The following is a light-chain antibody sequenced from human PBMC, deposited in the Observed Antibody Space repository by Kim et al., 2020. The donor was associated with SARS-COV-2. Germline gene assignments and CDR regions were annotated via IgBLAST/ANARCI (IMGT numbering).Light chain of an antibody. CDR3: FLYYGGAWV. CDR2: STN. Sequence: PGGTVTLTCASSTGAVTSTYYPTWFQQKPGQAPRSLIYSTNNKHSWTPARFSGSLLGGKAALTLSGVQPEDEAEYHRFLYYGGAWVFGGGTQLTVL. J-gene: IGLJ3*02. V-gene: IGLV7-43*01. CDR1: TGAVTSTYY.